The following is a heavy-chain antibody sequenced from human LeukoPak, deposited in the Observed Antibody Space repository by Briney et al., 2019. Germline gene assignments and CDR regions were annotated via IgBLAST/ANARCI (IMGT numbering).Heavy chain of an antibody. J-gene: IGHJ5*02. CDR2: INSDGSST. Sequence: GGSLRLSCAASGFTFSSYWVHWVRQAPGKGLVWVSRINSDGSSTSYADSVKGRFTISRDNAKNTLYLQMNSLRAEDTAVYYCARIPAAISRWFDPWGPGTLVTVSS. CDR1: GFTFSSYW. D-gene: IGHD2-2*02. V-gene: IGHV3-74*01. CDR3: ARIPAAISRWFDP.